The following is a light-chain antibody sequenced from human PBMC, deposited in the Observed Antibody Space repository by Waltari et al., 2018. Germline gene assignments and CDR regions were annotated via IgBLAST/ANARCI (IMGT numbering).Light chain of an antibody. Sequence: VVLTQSPGTLSLSPGERATLSCRASQSIGRYLVWYQQRPGQAPSLLIYAASTRATGIPDRFSGSGSGTDFTLTISRLEPEDFAVYYCQNHERLPATFGQGTKVEIK. V-gene: IGKV3-20*01. CDR2: AAS. J-gene: IGKJ1*01. CDR1: QSIGRY. CDR3: QNHERLPAT.